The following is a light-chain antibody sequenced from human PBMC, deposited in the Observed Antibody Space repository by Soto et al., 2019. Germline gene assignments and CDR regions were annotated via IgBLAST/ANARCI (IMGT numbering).Light chain of an antibody. J-gene: IGKJ3*01. CDR3: QKYNSAPPFT. V-gene: IGKV1-27*01. CDR2: ATS. Sequence: DIQMTQSPSSLSASVGDRVTITCRASQGISNYLAWYQQKPGTVPKLLIYATSTFQPGVPSRFSGSGSGTDFTLTINGLQPEDVATYYCQKYNSAPPFTFGPGTKVNIK. CDR1: QGISNY.